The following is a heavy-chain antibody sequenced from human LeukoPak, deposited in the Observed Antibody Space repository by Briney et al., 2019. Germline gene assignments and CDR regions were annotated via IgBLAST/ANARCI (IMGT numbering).Heavy chain of an antibody. V-gene: IGHV4-34*01. J-gene: IGHJ4*02. D-gene: IGHD3-10*01. CDR3: ARGPSMVRGVSPLDY. CDR2: INHSGST. CDR1: GGSFGGYY. Sequence: PSETLSLTCAVYGGSFGGYYWSWIRQPPGKGLEWIGEINHSGSTNYNPSLKSRVTISVDTSKNQFSLKLSSVTAADTAVYYCARGPSMVRGVSPLDYWGQGTLVTVSS.